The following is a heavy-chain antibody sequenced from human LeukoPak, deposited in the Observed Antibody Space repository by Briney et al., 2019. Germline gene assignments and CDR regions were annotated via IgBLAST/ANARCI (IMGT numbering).Heavy chain of an antibody. D-gene: IGHD6-19*01. CDR2: IIPILGIA. V-gene: IGHV1-69*04. CDR3: ARKIAVAGTQAFDI. J-gene: IGHJ3*02. CDR1: GGTFSSYA. Sequence: ASVNVSCKASGGTFSSYAISWVRQAPGQGLEWMGRIIPILGIANYAQKFRGRVTITADKSTSTAYMELSSLRSEDTAVYYCARKIAVAGTQAFDIWGQGTMVTVSS.